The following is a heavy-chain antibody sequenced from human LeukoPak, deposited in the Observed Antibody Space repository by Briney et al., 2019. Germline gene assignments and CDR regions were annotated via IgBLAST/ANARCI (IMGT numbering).Heavy chain of an antibody. CDR1: GDSISRGAFY. CDR3: ARRDYAAWFDP. D-gene: IGHD4/OR15-4a*01. V-gene: IGHV4-39*07. J-gene: IGHJ5*02. CDR2: VYYSGST. Sequence: SETLSLTCNVSGDSISRGAFYWAWIRQSPGKGLEWIGKVYYSGSTQYHPSLRGRVSIPMDNPKKQFSLNLDSLDLTDKAIVYCARRDYAAWFDPWGQGSLVAVCS.